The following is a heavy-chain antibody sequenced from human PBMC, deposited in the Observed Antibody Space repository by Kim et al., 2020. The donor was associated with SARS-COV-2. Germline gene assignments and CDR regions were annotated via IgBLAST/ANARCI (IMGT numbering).Heavy chain of an antibody. Sequence: GGSLRLSCAASGFTFSSYGMHWVRQAPGKGLEWVAVISYDGSNKYYADSVKGRFTISRDNSKNTLYLQMNSLRAEDTAVYYCAKDDYGDFPGAFDIWGQG. J-gene: IGHJ3*02. D-gene: IGHD4-17*01. CDR3: AKDDYGDFPGAFDI. CDR2: ISYDGSNK. V-gene: IGHV3-30*18. CDR1: GFTFSSYG.